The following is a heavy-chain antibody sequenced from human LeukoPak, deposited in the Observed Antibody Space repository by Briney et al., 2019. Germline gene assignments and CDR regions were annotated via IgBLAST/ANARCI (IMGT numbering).Heavy chain of an antibody. V-gene: IGHV4-59*01. CDR3: AREFPPEVVGWTHAFDI. CDR1: GGSISSYY. Sequence: SETLSLTCTVSGGSISSYYWSWIRQPPGKGLEWIGYIYYSGSTNYNPSLKSRVTISVDTSKNQFSLKLSSVTAADTAVYYCAREFPPEVVGWTHAFDIWSQGTMVTVSS. J-gene: IGHJ3*02. D-gene: IGHD3/OR15-3a*01. CDR2: IYYSGST.